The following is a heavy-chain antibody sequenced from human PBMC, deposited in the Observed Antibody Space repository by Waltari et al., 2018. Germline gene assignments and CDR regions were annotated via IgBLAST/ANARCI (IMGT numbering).Heavy chain of an antibody. CDR2: VLGSGRT. CDR3: ARDRGRGLYLDT. Sequence: QLQLQESGPGLVKPSGTLSLTCAVSGDSVSSTYWWSWVRQSPRKRLEWRGQVLGSGRTNYNPSFASRITVSLDTSNTLFALKVTSATAADTAVYYCARDRGRGLYLDTWGPGTLVTVSP. J-gene: IGHJ5*02. CDR1: GDSVSSTYW. V-gene: IGHV4-4*02. D-gene: IGHD2-15*01.